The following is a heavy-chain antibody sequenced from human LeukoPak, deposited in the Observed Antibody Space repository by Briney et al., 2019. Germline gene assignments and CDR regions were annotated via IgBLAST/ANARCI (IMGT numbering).Heavy chain of an antibody. Sequence: SETLSLTCTVSGGSISSSSYYWGWIRQPPGKGLEWIGSIYYSGSTYYNPSLKSRVTISVDTSKNQFSLKLSSVTAADTAVYYCARLVAAAGQGWFDPWGQGTLVTVSS. V-gene: IGHV4-39*07. CDR3: ARLVAAAGQGWFDP. J-gene: IGHJ5*02. CDR2: IYYSGST. CDR1: GGSISSSSYY. D-gene: IGHD6-13*01.